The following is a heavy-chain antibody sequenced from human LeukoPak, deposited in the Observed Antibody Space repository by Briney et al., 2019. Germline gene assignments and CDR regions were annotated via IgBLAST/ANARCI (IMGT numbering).Heavy chain of an antibody. D-gene: IGHD4-17*01. CDR2: ISSSSSYI. CDR1: GFTFSSYS. V-gene: IGHV3-21*01. Sequence: GGSLRLSCATSGFTFSSYSMYWVRQAPGKGLEWVSSISSSSSYIYYADSVKGRFTISRDNAKNSLYLQMNSLRAEDTSVYYCARGVRNGDYYFDYWGQGTLVTVSS. CDR3: ARGVRNGDYYFDY. J-gene: IGHJ4*02.